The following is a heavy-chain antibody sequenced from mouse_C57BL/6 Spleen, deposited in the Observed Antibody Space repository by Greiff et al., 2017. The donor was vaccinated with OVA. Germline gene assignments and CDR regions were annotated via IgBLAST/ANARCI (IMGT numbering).Heavy chain of an antibody. CDR3: ARDGYYFYWYFDV. CDR2: IYPGDGDT. CDR1: GYAFSSSW. J-gene: IGHJ1*03. Sequence: QVQLQQSGPELVKPGASVKISCKASGYAFSSSWMNWVKQRPGKGLEWIGRIYPGDGDTNYNGKFKGKATLTADKSSSTAYMQLSSLTSEDSAVXFCARDGYYFYWYFDVWGTGTTVTVSS. V-gene: IGHV1-82*01. D-gene: IGHD2-3*01.